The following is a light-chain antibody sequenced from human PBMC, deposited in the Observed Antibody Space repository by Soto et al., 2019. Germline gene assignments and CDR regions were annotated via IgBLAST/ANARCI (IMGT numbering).Light chain of an antibody. CDR2: DAS. J-gene: IGKJ2*01. CDR1: QSVRNW. Sequence: DIPMTQSPSTLSASVGDRVTITCRASQSVRNWLAWYQQKPGKAPKLLIYDASSLESGVPSRFSGSGFGTEFTLTISSLQPDDFATYYCQQFNTYSYTFGQGTRVEIK. V-gene: IGKV1-5*01. CDR3: QQFNTYSYT.